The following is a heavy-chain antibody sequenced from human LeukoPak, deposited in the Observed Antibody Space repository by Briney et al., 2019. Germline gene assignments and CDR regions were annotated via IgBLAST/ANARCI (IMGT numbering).Heavy chain of an antibody. D-gene: IGHD5-12*01. CDR1: GFTFSTYA. V-gene: IGHV3-30*02. J-gene: IGHJ4*02. Sequence: PGGSLRLSCATSGFTFSTYAMSWVRQAPGKGLEWVAFIRYDGSNKYYADSVKGRFTISRDNSKNTLYLQMNSLRAEDTAVYYCAKVLSSIVATTYDSPFAFDYWGQGTLVTVSS. CDR3: AKVLSSIVATTYDSPFAFDY. CDR2: IRYDGSNK.